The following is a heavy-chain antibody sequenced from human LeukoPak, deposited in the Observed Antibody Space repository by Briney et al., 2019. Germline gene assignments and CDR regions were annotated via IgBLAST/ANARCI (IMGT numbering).Heavy chain of an antibody. CDR3: ARVRGGN. CDR1: GFAFSDFW. V-gene: IGHV3-74*01. D-gene: IGHD3-16*01. Sequence: RGSLRLSCAASGFAFSDFWMYWVRQAPGKGLVWISNINEHGTTAYADSVKGRFTISGDNAKNILYLQMNSLRAEDTAVYYCARVRGGNWGQGTLVTVSS. J-gene: IGHJ4*02. CDR2: INEHGTT.